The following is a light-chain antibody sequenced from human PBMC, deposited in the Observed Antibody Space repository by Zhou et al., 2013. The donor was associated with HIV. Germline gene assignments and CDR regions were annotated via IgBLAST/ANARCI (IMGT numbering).Light chain of an antibody. CDR2: AAS. V-gene: IGKV1-NL1*01. CDR3: QQYYSTLET. J-gene: IGKJ1*01. CDR1: QGISNF. Sequence: DIQMTQSPSSLSASVGDRVTITCRASQGISNFLAWYQQKPGKAPKLLLYAASRLESGVPSRFSGTRSGTDYTLTISSLQPEDFATYYCQQYYSTLETFGQGTKVEIK.